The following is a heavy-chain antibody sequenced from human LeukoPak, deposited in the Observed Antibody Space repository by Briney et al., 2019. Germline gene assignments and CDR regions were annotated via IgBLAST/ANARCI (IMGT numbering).Heavy chain of an antibody. Sequence: GGSLRLSCAASGFTFSSYAMSWVRQAPGKGLEWVSAISGSGGSTYYADSVKGRFTISRDNSKNTLYLQMNSLRAEDTAIYYCARGGGLQRRYFEYWGQGTLLTVSS. CDR3: ARGGGLQRRYFEY. CDR1: GFTFSSYA. J-gene: IGHJ4*02. D-gene: IGHD2-15*01. V-gene: IGHV3-23*01. CDR2: ISGSGGST.